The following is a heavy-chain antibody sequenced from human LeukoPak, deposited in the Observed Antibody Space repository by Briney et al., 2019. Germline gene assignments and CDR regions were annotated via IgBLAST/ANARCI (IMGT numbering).Heavy chain of an antibody. CDR2: ISGSGGST. CDR1: GFTFSTYG. D-gene: IGHD3-22*01. V-gene: IGHV3-23*01. Sequence: GGTLRLSCAASGFTFSTYGMSWVRQAPGKGLEWVSAISGSGGSTYYADSVKGRFTISRDNSKNTLYLQMNTLRAEDTAVYYCAKDYGGSGYDYWGQGTLVTVSS. CDR3: AKDYGGSGYDY. J-gene: IGHJ4*02.